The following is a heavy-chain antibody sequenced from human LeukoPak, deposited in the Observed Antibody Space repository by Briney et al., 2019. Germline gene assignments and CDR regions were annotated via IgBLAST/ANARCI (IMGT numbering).Heavy chain of an antibody. D-gene: IGHD3-16*01. CDR3: ARQVWGVQAFDI. V-gene: IGHV4-59*08. J-gene: IGHJ3*02. Sequence: SETLSLTCTVSGDSISYYYWSWIRQPPGKGLEWIGYIYYSGSTNYNPSLKSRVTISVDTSKNQFSLKLSSVTAADTAVYYCARQVWGVQAFDIWGQGTMVTVSS. CDR1: GDSISYYY. CDR2: IYYSGST.